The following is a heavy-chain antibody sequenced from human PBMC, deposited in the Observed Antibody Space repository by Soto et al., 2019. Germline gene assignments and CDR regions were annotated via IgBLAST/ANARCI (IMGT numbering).Heavy chain of an antibody. CDR2: IYYSGST. Sequence: SEALSLTFIVSGGPISTGGYYRSWIRQHPGQGLEWIGYIYYSGSTYYNPSLKSRVTISVDTSKNQFSLKLSSVTAADTAVYYCARDSPGGGYDYYYYLLDVWGKGTTVTVSS. D-gene: IGHD5-12*01. J-gene: IGHJ6*03. CDR1: GGPISTGGYY. V-gene: IGHV4-31*03. CDR3: ARDSPGGGYDYYYYLLDV.